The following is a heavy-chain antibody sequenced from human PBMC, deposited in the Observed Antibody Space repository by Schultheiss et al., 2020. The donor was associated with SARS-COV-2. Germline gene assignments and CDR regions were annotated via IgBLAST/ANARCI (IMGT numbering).Heavy chain of an antibody. Sequence: GGSLRLSCAASGFTFSSYWMSWVRQAPGKGLEWVSYISSGSVTIYYTDSVKGRFTISRDNAKNSLYLQMNNLRDEDTAVYYCARAGEGATNWLDPWGQGTLVTVSS. CDR1: GFTFSSYW. V-gene: IGHV3-48*02. CDR2: ISSGSVTI. CDR3: ARAGEGATNWLDP. D-gene: IGHD1-26*01. J-gene: IGHJ5*02.